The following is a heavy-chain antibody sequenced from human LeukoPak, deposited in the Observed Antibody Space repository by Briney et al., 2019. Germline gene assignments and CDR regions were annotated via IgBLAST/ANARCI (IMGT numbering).Heavy chain of an antibody. J-gene: IGHJ4*02. Sequence: KTSETLSMTGTVSGGSIRSSSYYWGCIRHPPLKGLEWLGSIYSSGSTYYNPSLKSRVTISVDTSKNQFSLKLSSVTAADTAVYYCARDEVRGSMVRGVISRSYWGQGTLVTVSS. CDR1: GGSIRSSSYY. CDR3: ARDEVRGSMVRGVISRSY. V-gene: IGHV4-39*07. D-gene: IGHD3-10*01. CDR2: IYSSGST.